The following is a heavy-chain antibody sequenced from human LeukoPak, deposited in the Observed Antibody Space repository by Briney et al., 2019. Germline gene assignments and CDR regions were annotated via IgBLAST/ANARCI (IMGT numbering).Heavy chain of an antibody. J-gene: IGHJ4*02. CDR3: ARCSGWNYYFDY. D-gene: IGHD6-19*01. CDR1: GFTFSSYW. Sequence: PGGSLRLSCAASGFTFSSYWMSWVRQAPGKGLERIGYIYYSGSTNYNPSLKSRVTISVDTSKNQFSLKLSSVTAADTAVYYCARCSGWNYYFDYWGQGTLVTVSS. CDR2: IYYSGST. V-gene: IGHV4-59*01.